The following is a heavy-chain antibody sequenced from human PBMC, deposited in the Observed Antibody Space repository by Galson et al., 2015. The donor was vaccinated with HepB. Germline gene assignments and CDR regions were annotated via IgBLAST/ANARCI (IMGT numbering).Heavy chain of an antibody. J-gene: IGHJ2*01. CDR2: ITTSSSYI. V-gene: IGHV3-21*01. D-gene: IGHD3-10*01. CDR1: GFTFSSYT. CDR3: ARVYFGSGRSSAYWYFDL. Sequence: SLRLSCAASGFTFSSYTMNWVRQAPGKGLEWVSSITTSSSYIYYADSMKGRFTISRDNAQNSLYLQMNSLRDEDTAVYYCARVYFGSGRSSAYWYFDLWGRGALVTVPS.